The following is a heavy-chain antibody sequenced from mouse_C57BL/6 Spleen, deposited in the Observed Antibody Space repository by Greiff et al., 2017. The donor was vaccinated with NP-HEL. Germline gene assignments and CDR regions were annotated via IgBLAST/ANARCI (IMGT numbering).Heavy chain of an antibody. CDR2: IYPRDGST. D-gene: IGHD2-2*01. J-gene: IGHJ2*01. V-gene: IGHV1-78*01. CDR1: GYTFTDHT. Sequence: VKLMESDAELVKPGASVKISCKVSGYTFTDHTIHWMKQRPEQGLEWIGYIYPRDGSTKYNEKFKGKATLTADKSSSTAYMQLNSLTSEDSAVYFCASSGYGLYYFDYWGQGTTLTVSS. CDR3: ASSGYGLYYFDY.